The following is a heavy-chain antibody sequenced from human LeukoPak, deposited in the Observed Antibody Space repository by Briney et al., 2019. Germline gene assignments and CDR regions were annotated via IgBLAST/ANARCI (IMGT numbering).Heavy chain of an antibody. CDR1: GYTFTSYA. J-gene: IGHJ3*02. Sequence: ASVKVSCKASGYTFTSYAMNWVRQAPGQGLEWMGWINTNTGNPTYAQGFTGRFVFSLDTSVSTAYLQISSLKAEDTAVYYCAGDGSGYYSSDAFDIWGQGTMVTVSS. CDR2: INTNTGNP. D-gene: IGHD3-22*01. CDR3: AGDGSGYYSSDAFDI. V-gene: IGHV7-4-1*02.